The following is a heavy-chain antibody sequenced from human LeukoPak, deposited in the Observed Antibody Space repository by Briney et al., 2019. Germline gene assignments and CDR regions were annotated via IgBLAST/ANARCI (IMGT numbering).Heavy chain of an antibody. CDR3: AKGSRSTSCYSY. J-gene: IGHJ4*02. CDR1: GFTFSSYA. D-gene: IGHD2-2*01. CDR2: ISDSGGST. V-gene: IGHV3-23*01. Sequence: GGSLRLSCAASGFTFSSYAMSWVRQAPGKGLEWVSAISDSGGSTYYADSVKGRFTISRDNSKNTLYLQMNSLRAEDTAVYYCAKGSRSTSCYSYWGQGTLVTVSS.